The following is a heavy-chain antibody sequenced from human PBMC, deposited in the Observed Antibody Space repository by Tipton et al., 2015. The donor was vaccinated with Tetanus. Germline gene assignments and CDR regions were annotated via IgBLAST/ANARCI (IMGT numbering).Heavy chain of an antibody. CDR3: ARIYDFWSGYYSDH. CDR1: GGSISDKKYY. J-gene: IGHJ4*02. Sequence: TLSLTCTVSGGSISDKKYYWGWIRQPPGKGLEWIASIYFEGSTYYSPSLKSRVTISVDTSKNQFSLKLSSVTAADTAVYYCARIYDFWSGYYSDHWGQGTLVTVSS. V-gene: IGHV4-39*01. CDR2: IYFEGST. D-gene: IGHD3-3*01.